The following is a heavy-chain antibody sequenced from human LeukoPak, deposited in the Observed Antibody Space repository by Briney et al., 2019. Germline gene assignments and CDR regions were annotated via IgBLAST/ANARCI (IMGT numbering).Heavy chain of an antibody. Sequence: SETLSLPCTVSGGSISSYYWSWIRQPPGKGLEWIGYIYYSGSTNYNPSLKSRVTISVDTSKNQFSLNLSSATAADTAVYYCARDLLSTAGYFDYWGQGTLVTVSS. V-gene: IGHV4-59*01. D-gene: IGHD6-19*01. J-gene: IGHJ4*02. CDR1: GGSISSYY. CDR2: IYYSGST. CDR3: ARDLLSTAGYFDY.